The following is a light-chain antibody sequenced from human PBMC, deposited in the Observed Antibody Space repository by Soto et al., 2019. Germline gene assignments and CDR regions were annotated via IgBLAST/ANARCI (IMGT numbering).Light chain of an antibody. CDR2: DTS. CDR1: QSVRSY. Sequence: EMVLTQSPATLSLSPGERATLSCMASQSVRSYLAWYQQKPAQAPRLLIYDTSNRATGIPDRFSGSGSGTDFTLIINRLEPEDVAIYYCQQYGGSPRITFGQGTRLEI. J-gene: IGKJ5*01. CDR3: QQYGGSPRIT. V-gene: IGKV3-20*01.